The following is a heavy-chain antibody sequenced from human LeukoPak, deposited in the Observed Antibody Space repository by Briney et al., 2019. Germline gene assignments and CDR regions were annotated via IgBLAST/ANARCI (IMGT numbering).Heavy chain of an antibody. Sequence: GGSLRLSCAASGFTFSTYAMSWVRQAAGKGLEWVSLISGSGGGTYYADSVKGRFTISRDNSKNTLYLQLNSLRVEDTAVYYCARDLQDDAFDIWGQGTMVTVSS. CDR1: GFTFSTYA. V-gene: IGHV3-23*01. D-gene: IGHD4-11*01. J-gene: IGHJ3*02. CDR2: ISGSGGGT. CDR3: ARDLQDDAFDI.